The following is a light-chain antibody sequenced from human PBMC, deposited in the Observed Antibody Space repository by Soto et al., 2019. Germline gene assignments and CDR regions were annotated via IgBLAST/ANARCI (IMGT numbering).Light chain of an antibody. CDR3: QQSYSTPWT. Sequence: DIQMTQSPSTLSASVGDRVTITCRASQSISTWLAWYQQKPGRAPKLLIYDASSLESGVPLRFGGSGSGTEFTLTITSLQPDDSATYYCQQSYSTPWTFGQGTKVDIK. J-gene: IGKJ1*01. CDR2: DAS. CDR1: QSISTW. V-gene: IGKV1-5*01.